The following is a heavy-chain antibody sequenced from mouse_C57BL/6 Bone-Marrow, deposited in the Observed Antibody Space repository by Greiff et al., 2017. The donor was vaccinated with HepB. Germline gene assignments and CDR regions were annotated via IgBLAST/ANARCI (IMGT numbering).Heavy chain of an antibody. J-gene: IGHJ4*01. CDR2: IDPETGGT. Sequence: QVQLQQSGAELVRPGASVTLSCKASGYTFTDYDMHWVKQTPVHGLEWIGAIDPETGGTAYNQKFKGKAILTADTSSSTAYMELRSLTSEDSAVYYCTRLTGTYAMDYWGQGTSVTVSS. D-gene: IGHD4-1*01. CDR1: GYTFTDYD. CDR3: TRLTGTYAMDY. V-gene: IGHV1-15*01.